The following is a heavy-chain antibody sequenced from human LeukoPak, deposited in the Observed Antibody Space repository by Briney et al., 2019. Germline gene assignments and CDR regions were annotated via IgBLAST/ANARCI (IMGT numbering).Heavy chain of an antibody. V-gene: IGHV4-4*02. D-gene: IGHD1-26*01. CDR3: SRESGAFCPFGY. J-gene: IGHJ4*02. CDR1: GGSISSTNW. CDR2: VSLTGET. Sequence: PSETLSLTCGVSGGSISSTNWWSWVRQPPGQGLEWIGEVSLTGETNDNPSLNGRVTMSLDGSRNQLSLTLTSVTAADTAIYYCSRESGAFCPFGYCGQGTLVIVPP.